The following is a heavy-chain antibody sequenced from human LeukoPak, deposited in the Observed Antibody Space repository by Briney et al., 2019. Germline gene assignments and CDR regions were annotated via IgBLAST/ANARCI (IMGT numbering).Heavy chain of an antibody. CDR1: GGSISKYY. CDR3: PRTKEPLYYFDH. CDR2: IYYSGST. V-gene: IGHV4-59*01. D-gene: IGHD1-26*01. J-gene: IGHJ4*02. Sequence: PSETLSLTCTVSGGSISKYYWSWIRQFPGKGLEWIGHIYYSGSTNYNPSLKSRVTISVNTPMNQFSLTLRAVPAALTAVYYLPRTKEPLYYFDHWGQGTLVTVSS.